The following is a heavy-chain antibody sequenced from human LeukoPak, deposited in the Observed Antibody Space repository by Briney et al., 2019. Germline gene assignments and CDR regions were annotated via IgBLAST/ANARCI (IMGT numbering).Heavy chain of an antibody. V-gene: IGHV4-4*08. CDR1: GGSISSYY. CDR3: ARYSGSHYAFDI. D-gene: IGHD1-26*01. Sequence: SETLSLTCSVSGGSISSYYGSWIRQPPGMGLEWIGYIFHSGTTNYNPSLKSRVTISVDTSKNQFSLKLSSVTAADTALFYCARYSGSHYAFDIWGQGTMVTVSS. CDR2: IFHSGTT. J-gene: IGHJ3*02.